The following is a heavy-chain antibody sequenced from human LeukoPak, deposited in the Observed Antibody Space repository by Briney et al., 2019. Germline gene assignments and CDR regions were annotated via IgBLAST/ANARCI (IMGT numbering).Heavy chain of an antibody. V-gene: IGHV3-15*01. CDR3: ITIDSSGV. Sequence: PGGSLRLSCAASGFTFSNAWMSWVRQAPGKGLEWVGRIKRKTDGGTTDYAAPVKGRFTISRDDSKNTLYLQMNSLKTEDTAVYYCITIDSSGVWGQGTLVTVSS. J-gene: IGHJ4*02. CDR1: GFTFSNAW. CDR2: IKRKTDGGTT. D-gene: IGHD3-22*01.